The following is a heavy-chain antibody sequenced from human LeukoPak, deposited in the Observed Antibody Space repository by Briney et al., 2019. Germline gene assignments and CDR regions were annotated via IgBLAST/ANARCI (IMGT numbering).Heavy chain of an antibody. CDR1: GFTFSTYG. J-gene: IGHJ4*02. D-gene: IGHD6-13*01. CDR2: IWYDGSNK. CDR3: ARGGSSWYSSSFDY. V-gene: IGHV3-33*01. Sequence: PGRSLRLSCAASGFTFSTYGMHWVRQAPGKGLEWVAVIWYDGSNKYYADSVKGRFTISRDNSKNTLYLQMNSLRAEDTAVYHCARGGSSWYSSSFDYWGQGTLVTVSS.